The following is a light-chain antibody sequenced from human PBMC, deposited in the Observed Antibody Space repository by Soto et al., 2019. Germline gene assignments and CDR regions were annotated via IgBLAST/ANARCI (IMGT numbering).Light chain of an antibody. J-gene: IGLJ2*01. CDR3: HTYDSSLGGARV. V-gene: IGLV1-40*01. CDR2: NND. CDR1: SGNIGAGYD. Sequence: QSVLTQPPSVSGAPGQSGTISCTGSSGNIGAGYDVHWYQQPPGSTPKLLIYNNDNRPSGVPDRFSGSKSGTSASLAITGLQAEDEADYYCHTYDSSLGGARVFGGGTKLTVL.